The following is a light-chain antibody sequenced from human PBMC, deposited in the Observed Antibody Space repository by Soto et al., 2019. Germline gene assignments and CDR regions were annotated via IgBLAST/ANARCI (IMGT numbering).Light chain of an antibody. CDR2: DSS. CDR1: QSVGTY. J-gene: IGKJ4*01. V-gene: IGKV3-11*01. CDR3: QQRSDWPST. Sequence: ESVLTQSPATLSLSPGERATLSCRASQSVGTYFAWYQQKPGQAPRLLIYDSSNRATGIQSRFSGSGSGTDFTLTISSLEPEDFAVYYCQQRSDWPSTFGGGTKVEIK.